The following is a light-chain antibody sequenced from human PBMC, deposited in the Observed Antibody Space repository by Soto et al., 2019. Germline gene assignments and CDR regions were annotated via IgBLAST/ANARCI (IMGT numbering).Light chain of an antibody. Sequence: QSVLTQTPSVSGAPRQRVTISCSGSSSNIGNNAVSWYQHLPGKAPKLLIYYDDLLPAWVSDRFSGSKSGTSASVAISGLQSEDEGDYFCAAWDDSLNGPVFGGGTKLTVL. J-gene: IGLJ3*02. CDR2: YDD. CDR3: AAWDDSLNGPV. V-gene: IGLV1-36*01. CDR1: SSNIGNNA.